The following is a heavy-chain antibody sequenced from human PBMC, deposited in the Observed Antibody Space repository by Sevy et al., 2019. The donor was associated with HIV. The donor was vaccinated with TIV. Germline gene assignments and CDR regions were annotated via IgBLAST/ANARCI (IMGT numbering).Heavy chain of an antibody. V-gene: IGHV3-30-3*01. J-gene: IGHJ6*02. CDR1: GFTFSSYA. D-gene: IGHD6-6*01. Sequence: GGSLRLSCAASGFTFSSYAMHWVRQAPGKGLEWVAVISYDGSNKYYADSVKGRFTISRDNSKNTLYLQMNSLRAEDTAVYYCARDRSSSSSWGYYYYGMDVWGPGTTVTVSS. CDR2: ISYDGSNK. CDR3: ARDRSSSSSWGYYYYGMDV.